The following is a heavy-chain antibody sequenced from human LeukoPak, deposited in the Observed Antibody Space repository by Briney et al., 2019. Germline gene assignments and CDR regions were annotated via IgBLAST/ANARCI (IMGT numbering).Heavy chain of an antibody. CDR3: ARDAHYDFWSGYAY. J-gene: IGHJ4*02. Sequence: ASVKVSCKASGYTFTGYYMHWVRQAPGQGLEWMGIINPSGGSTSYAQKFQGRVTMTRDTSISTAYMELSRLRSDDTAVYYCARDAHYDFWSGYAYWGQGTLVTVSS. D-gene: IGHD3-3*01. CDR1: GYTFTGYY. V-gene: IGHV1-46*01. CDR2: INPSGGST.